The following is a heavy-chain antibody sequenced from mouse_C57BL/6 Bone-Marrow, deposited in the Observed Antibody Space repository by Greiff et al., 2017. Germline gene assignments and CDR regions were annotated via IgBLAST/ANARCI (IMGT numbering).Heavy chain of an antibody. Sequence: VQLQQPGAELVRPGTSVKLSCKASGYTFTSYWMHWVKQRPGPGLEWIGVIDPSDSYTNYNQKFKGKATLTVDTSSSTAYMQLSSLTSEDSAVYYCARSLYDGYYGYYFDYWGQGTTLTVSS. CDR2: IDPSDSYT. J-gene: IGHJ2*01. CDR3: ARSLYDGYYGYYFDY. V-gene: IGHV1-59*01. CDR1: GYTFTSYW. D-gene: IGHD2-3*01.